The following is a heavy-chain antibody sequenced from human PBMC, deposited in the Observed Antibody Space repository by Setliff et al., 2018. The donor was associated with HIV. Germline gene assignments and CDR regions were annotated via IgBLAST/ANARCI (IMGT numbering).Heavy chain of an antibody. CDR2: IYHTGST. Sequence: SETLSLTCVVSGYSISSGNYWGWIRQPPGKGLEWIGNIYHTGSTNCNPSLKRRVTMSVDTSRNHFSLNLASVTAADTALYYCARHEGGAVAGTWYYFDYWGHGTLVTVSS. J-gene: IGHJ4*01. D-gene: IGHD6-19*01. CDR3: ARHEGGAVAGTWYYFDY. V-gene: IGHV4-38-2*01. CDR1: GYSISSGNY.